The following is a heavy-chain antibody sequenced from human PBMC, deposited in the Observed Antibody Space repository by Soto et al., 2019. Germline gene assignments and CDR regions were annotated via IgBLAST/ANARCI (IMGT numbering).Heavy chain of an antibody. CDR3: ARAEERWELRAFDI. CDR2: INAGNGNT. D-gene: IGHD1-26*01. Sequence: ASVKVSCKASGYTFTSYAMHWVRQAPGQRLEWMGWINAGNGNTKYSQKFQGRVTITADESTSTAYMELSSLRSEDTAVYYCARAEERWELRAFDIWGQGTMVTVSS. J-gene: IGHJ3*02. CDR1: GYTFTSYA. V-gene: IGHV1-3*01.